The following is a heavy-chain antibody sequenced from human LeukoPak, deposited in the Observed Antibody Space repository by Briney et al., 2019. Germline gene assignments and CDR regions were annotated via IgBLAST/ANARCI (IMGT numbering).Heavy chain of an antibody. CDR2: NIHNSGGT. CDR3: ASRGEQWLADFDY. V-gene: IGHV1-2*02. D-gene: IGHD6-19*01. CDR1: GYTLTRYY. J-gene: IGHJ4*02. Sequence: ASVTVSRKDSGYTLTRYYMYWVRQAPRQGREWMGGNIHNSGGTNYTPKFQGRVTMSRDTSNSTSYMELSRLRSDDTAVYYCASRGEQWLADFDYWGQGTLVTVSS.